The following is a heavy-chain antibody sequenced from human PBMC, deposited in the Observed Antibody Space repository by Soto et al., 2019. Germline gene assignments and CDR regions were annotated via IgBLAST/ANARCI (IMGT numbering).Heavy chain of an antibody. D-gene: IGHD6-6*01. Sequence: QVQLVQSGAEVKKPGSSVKVSCKASGGTFSSYAISWVRQAPGQGLEWMGGIIPIFGTANYAQQFQGRVTITADESTSTAYMELSSLRSEDTAVYYCARASIEYSSSSNWFDPWGQGTLVTVSS. V-gene: IGHV1-69*01. CDR2: IIPIFGTA. CDR1: GGTFSSYA. J-gene: IGHJ5*02. CDR3: ARASIEYSSSSNWFDP.